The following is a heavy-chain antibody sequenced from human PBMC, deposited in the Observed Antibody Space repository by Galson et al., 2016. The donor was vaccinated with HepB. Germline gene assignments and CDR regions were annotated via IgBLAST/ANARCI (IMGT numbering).Heavy chain of an antibody. V-gene: IGHV1-18*01. D-gene: IGHD2-15*01. Sequence: SVKVSCKASGYTFKSFGISWVRQAPGQGLEWLGWISAHNGNTNYAQTLQGRVTMTTDAFTTTAYMELRSLRSDDTAVYYCAREGWYLDYRGQGTLVTVSS. J-gene: IGHJ4*02. CDR2: ISAHNGNT. CDR3: AREGWYLDY. CDR1: GYTFKSFG.